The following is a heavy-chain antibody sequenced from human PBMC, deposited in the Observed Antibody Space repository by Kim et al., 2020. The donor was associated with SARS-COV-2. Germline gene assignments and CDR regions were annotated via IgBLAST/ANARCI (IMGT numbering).Heavy chain of an antibody. CDR3: EKYQQQQETENY. CDR1: GFTFSSYA. Sequence: GGSLRLSCAASGFTFSSYAMNWVRQAPGKGLEWVSVITSSGGRTSYADSVKGRFTIPRDNTKSTLYLQMDRLRAEDTAIYYCEKYQQQQETENYGGQGIPVTVS. CDR2: ITSSGGRT. J-gene: IGHJ4*02. D-gene: IGHD6-13*01. V-gene: IGHV3-23*01.